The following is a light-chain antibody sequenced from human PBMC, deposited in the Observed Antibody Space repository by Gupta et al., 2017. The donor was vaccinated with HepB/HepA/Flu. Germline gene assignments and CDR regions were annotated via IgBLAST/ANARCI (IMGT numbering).Light chain of an antibody. Sequence: ELVLTPSPGTLSLSPGERATLSCRASQSVSSSYLAWYQQKPGQAPRPLIYGASSRATGIPDRFSGSGSGTEFTLTISRLEPEDFAVYYCQQDGSSPRTFGQGTKVEIK. CDR2: GAS. CDR1: QSVSSSY. CDR3: QQDGSSPRT. J-gene: IGKJ1*01. V-gene: IGKV3-20*01.